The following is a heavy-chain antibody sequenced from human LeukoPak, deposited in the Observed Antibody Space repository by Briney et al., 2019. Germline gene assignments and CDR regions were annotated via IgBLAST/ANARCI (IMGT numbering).Heavy chain of an antibody. V-gene: IGHV3-48*04. CDR3: ASSSVLGAPYYYYGMDV. J-gene: IGHJ6*02. D-gene: IGHD3-16*01. CDR2: ISSSSSTI. Sequence: GGSLRLSCAASGFTFSSYSMNWVRQAPGKGLEWVSYISSSSSTIYYADPVKGRFTISRDNAKNSLYLQMNSLRTEDTAVYYCASSSVLGAPYYYYGMDVWGQGTTVTVSS. CDR1: GFTFSSYS.